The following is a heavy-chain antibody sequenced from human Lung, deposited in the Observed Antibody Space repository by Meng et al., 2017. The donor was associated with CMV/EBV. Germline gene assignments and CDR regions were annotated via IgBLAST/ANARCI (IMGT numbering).Heavy chain of an antibody. CDR3: ARGSIVVVPAAINDMDV. CDR2: INPNSGGT. D-gene: IGHD2-2*02. CDR1: GYNFTGYY. V-gene: IGHV1-2*02. Sequence: GGSLRLSCEAPGYNFTGYYMHWVRQAPGQGLEWMGWINPNSGGTNYAQKFQGRVTMTRDTSISTAYMELSRLRSDDTAVYYCARGSIVVVPAAINDMDVWGQGTTVTVSS. J-gene: IGHJ6*02.